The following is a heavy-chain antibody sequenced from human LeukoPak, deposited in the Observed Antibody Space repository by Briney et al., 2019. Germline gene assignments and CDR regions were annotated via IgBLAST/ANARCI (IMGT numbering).Heavy chain of an antibody. V-gene: IGHV1-69*04. CDR1: GGTFSSYT. Sequence: SVKVSCKASGGTFSSYTISWVRQAPGQGLEWMGRIIPILGIANYAQKFQGRVTITADKSTSTAYMELRSLRSDDTALYYCARDHSSSWYWFDPWGQGTLVTVSS. J-gene: IGHJ5*02. CDR2: IIPILGIA. D-gene: IGHD6-13*01. CDR3: ARDHSSSWYWFDP.